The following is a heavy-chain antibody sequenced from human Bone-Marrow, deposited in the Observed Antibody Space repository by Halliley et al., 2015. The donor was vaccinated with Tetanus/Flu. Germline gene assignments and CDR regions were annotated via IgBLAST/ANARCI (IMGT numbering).Heavy chain of an antibody. CDR3: VRDLSSGWFVDY. D-gene: IGHD6-19*01. Sequence: SLRLSFAASGFTFSSHGMNWVRQAPGEGLLWVARISIDGSDRSYADSVQGRFTISRDNAKNTLYLQMNSLRVDDTAVYYCVRDLSSGWFVDYWGQGTLVTVSS. V-gene: IGHV3-74*01. J-gene: IGHJ4*02. CDR2: ISIDGSDR. CDR1: GFTFSSHG.